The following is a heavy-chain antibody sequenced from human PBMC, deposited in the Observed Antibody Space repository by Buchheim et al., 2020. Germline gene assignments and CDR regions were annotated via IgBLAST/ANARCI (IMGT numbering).Heavy chain of an antibody. J-gene: IGHJ2*01. CDR2: ISSSGSLI. CDR3: ARLYYYDSSGYREGNWYFDL. V-gene: IGHV3-11*01. D-gene: IGHD3-22*01. Sequence: QVQLVESGGGLVKPGGSLRLSCAAPGFTFSDYYMSWIRQAPGKGLEWVSYISSSGSLIYYADSVKGRFTISRDNAKNSLYLQMNSLRAEDTAVYYCARLYYYDSSGYREGNWYFDLWGRGTL. CDR1: GFTFSDYY.